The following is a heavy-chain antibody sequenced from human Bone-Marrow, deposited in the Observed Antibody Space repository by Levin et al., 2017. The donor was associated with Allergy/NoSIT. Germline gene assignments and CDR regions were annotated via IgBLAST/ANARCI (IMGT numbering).Heavy chain of an antibody. CDR2: ISYDGSNK. V-gene: IGHV3-30-3*01. CDR3: ASSSYSSGWYVYFQH. CDR1: GFTFSSYA. Sequence: GESLKISCAASGFTFSSYAMHWVRQAPGKGLEWVAVISYDGSNKYYADSVKGRFTISRDNSKNTLYLQMNSLRAEDTAVYYCASSSYSSGWYVYFQHWGQGTLVTVSS. J-gene: IGHJ1*01. D-gene: IGHD6-19*01.